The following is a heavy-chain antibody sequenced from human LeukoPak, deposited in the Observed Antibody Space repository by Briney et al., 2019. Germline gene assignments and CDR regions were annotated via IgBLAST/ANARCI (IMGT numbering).Heavy chain of an antibody. CDR3: ARGYCSGGTCYLVENWLDP. CDR1: GYTLTAYY. Sequence: ASVKVSCKASGYTLTAYYIYWVRQAPGQGLEWRGGINPNSGGTDYAQNFQGRVTMTRDTSISTAYMELSRLRSDDTAVYYCARGYCSGGTCYLVENWLDPWGQGTLVTVSS. D-gene: IGHD2-15*01. J-gene: IGHJ5*02. V-gene: IGHV1-2*02. CDR2: INPNSGGT.